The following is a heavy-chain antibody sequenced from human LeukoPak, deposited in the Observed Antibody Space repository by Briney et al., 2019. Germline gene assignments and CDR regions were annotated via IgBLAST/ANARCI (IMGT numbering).Heavy chain of an antibody. CDR1: GYTFTNYG. Sequence: GASVKVSCKASGYTFTNYGITWVRQAPGQGLEWMGWISAYDGNTNYAQKVQGRVTLTTDTSTSTAYMELTRLRSDDTAVYYCARGPLAVAGSPLFYWGQGTLVTVSS. CDR2: ISAYDGNT. V-gene: IGHV1-18*01. D-gene: IGHD6-13*01. J-gene: IGHJ4*02. CDR3: ARGPLAVAGSPLFY.